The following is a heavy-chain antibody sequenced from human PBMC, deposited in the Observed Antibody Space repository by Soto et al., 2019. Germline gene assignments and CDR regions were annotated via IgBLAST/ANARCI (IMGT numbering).Heavy chain of an antibody. Sequence: ASVKVSCKASGGTFSSYAISWVRQAPGQGLEWMGGIIPIFGTANYAQKLQGRVTLTADESTSTAYMELSSLRSDDTAVYYSAGAGPLRFLECHHYFDYWGRGTLVTVAS. CDR2: IIPIFGTA. CDR3: AGAGPLRFLECHHYFDY. J-gene: IGHJ4*02. D-gene: IGHD3-3*01. CDR1: GGTFSSYA. V-gene: IGHV1-69*13.